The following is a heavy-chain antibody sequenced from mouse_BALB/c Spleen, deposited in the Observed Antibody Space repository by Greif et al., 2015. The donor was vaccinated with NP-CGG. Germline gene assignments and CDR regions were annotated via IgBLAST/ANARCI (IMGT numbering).Heavy chain of an antibody. V-gene: IGHV5-17*02. Sequence: EVHLVESGGGLVQPGGSRKLSCAASGFTFSSFGMHWVRQAPEKGLEWVAYISSGSSTIYYADTVKGRFTISRDNPKNTLFLQMTSLRSEDTAMYYCARKGDYDAYAMDYWGQGTSVTVSS. CDR3: ARKGDYDAYAMDY. CDR1: GFTFSSFG. D-gene: IGHD2-4*01. CDR2: ISSGSSTI. J-gene: IGHJ4*01.